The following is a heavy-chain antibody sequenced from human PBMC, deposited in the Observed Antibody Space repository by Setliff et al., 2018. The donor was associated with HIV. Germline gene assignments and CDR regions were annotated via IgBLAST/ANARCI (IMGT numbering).Heavy chain of an antibody. Sequence: PSETLSLTCSVSGISINGYYWSWIRQSPRTRLEWIGYVSSIGNTNYNPSLKSRVTISVDTSKNQFSLQLNSVTAADTAVYFCARTRAPYFFDFWGQGAQVAVSS. CDR2: VSSIGNT. J-gene: IGHJ4*02. CDR3: ARTRAPYFFDF. D-gene: IGHD1-26*01. CDR1: GISINGYY. V-gene: IGHV4-4*08.